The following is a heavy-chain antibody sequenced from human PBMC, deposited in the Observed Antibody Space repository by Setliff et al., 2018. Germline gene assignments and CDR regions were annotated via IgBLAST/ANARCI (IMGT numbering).Heavy chain of an antibody. J-gene: IGHJ5*02. CDR1: GGSISICSYY. CDR3: ARVRSPLRFLNWFDP. D-gene: IGHD3-3*01. V-gene: IGHV4-39*07. Sequence: SETLSLTCTVSGGSISICSYYWGWIRQPPGKGLEWIGSIYYSGSNYYNPSLKSRVTISVDTSKNQFSLKLSSVTAAETAVYYCARVRSPLRFLNWFDPWGQGTLVTVSS. CDR2: IYYSGSN.